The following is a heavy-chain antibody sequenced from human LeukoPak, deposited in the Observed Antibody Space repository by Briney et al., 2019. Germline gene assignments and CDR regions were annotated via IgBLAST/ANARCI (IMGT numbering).Heavy chain of an antibody. J-gene: IGHJ6*02. CDR2: ISWNSGRI. D-gene: IGHD2-2*01. CDR3: EKGIGYCRSTSCYDSYYYAMDV. V-gene: IGHV3-9*01. CDR1: GFTLDDYA. Sequence: GGSLRLSCAASGFTLDDYAMHWVRQAPGKGLEWVSGISWNSGRIGYANSVKGRFTISRDNVKNSLYLQMNSLRSEDTALYYCEKGIGYCRSTSCYDSYYYAMDVWGQGTTVTVSS.